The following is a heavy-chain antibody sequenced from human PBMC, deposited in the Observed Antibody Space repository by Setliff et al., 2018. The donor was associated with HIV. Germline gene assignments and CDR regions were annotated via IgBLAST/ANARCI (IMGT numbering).Heavy chain of an antibody. CDR1: GLTFSSYSMN. V-gene: IGHV4-39*01. Sequence: PGGSLRLSCAASGLTFSSYSMNWVRQPPGKGLEWIGSIYYSGSTHYNPSLKSRVTVSKDTTKNQLSLRLSSATAADTAVYYCARRLQFLEFLHGVGGLDVWGQGTTVTVSS. J-gene: IGHJ6*02. CDR2: IYYSGST. CDR3: ARRLQFLEFLHGVGGLDV. D-gene: IGHD3-3*01.